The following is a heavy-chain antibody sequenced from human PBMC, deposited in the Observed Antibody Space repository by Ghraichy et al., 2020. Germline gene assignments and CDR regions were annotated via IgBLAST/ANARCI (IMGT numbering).Heavy chain of an antibody. V-gene: IGHV3-66*01. CDR2: IYSGGSA. J-gene: IGHJ6*02. Sequence: GGSLRLSCAASGFTVSSNYMSWVRQAPGKGLEWVSVIYSGGSAYYADSVKGRFTISRDNSKNTLYLQMNSLRAEDTAVYYCARDSGGATYYGMDVWGQGTTVTVSS. CDR1: GFTVSSNY. D-gene: IGHD1-26*01. CDR3: ARDSGGATYYGMDV.